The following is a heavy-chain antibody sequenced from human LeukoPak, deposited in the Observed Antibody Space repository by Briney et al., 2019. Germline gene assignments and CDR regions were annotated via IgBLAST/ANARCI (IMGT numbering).Heavy chain of an antibody. D-gene: IGHD3-10*01. CDR3: ATVRAPGGHDAFDI. CDR2: ISAYNGNT. Sequence: GASVKVSCKASGYTFTSYGISWVRQAPGQGLEWMGWISAYNGNTNYAQKLQGRVPMTTDTSTSTAYMELRSLRSDDTAVYYCATVRAPGGHDAFDIWGQGTMVTVSS. V-gene: IGHV1-18*01. CDR1: GYTFTSYG. J-gene: IGHJ3*02.